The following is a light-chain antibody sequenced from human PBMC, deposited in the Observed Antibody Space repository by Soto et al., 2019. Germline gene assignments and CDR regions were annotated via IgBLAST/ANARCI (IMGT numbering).Light chain of an antibody. Sequence: IQLTQSPSSLSASVGERVTITCRASQGISSYLGWYQQKPGKAPNLLIYDASTLHSGVPSRFSGGGSGTDFTLTSSSLQHDDFATYYCQQYNSYLRTFGQGTKVDIK. CDR1: QGISSY. J-gene: IGKJ1*01. V-gene: IGKV1-9*01. CDR2: DAS. CDR3: QQYNSYLRT.